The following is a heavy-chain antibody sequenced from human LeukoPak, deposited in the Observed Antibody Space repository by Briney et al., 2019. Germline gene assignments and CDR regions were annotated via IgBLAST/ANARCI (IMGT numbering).Heavy chain of an antibody. V-gene: IGHV4-61*08. CDR2: VYYSGNS. CDR3: ARSQSQSGSYRYYFAY. D-gene: IGHD3-16*02. J-gene: IGHJ4*02. Sequence: SETLSLTCSVSGVSVGSAGYYWTWIRQPPGKGLEWIGYVYYSGNSNYNPILKSRVTMSLDPSNNQFSLKLSSVTAADTAVHYCARSQSQSGSYRYYFAYWGQGTLVAVSS. CDR1: GVSVGSAGYY.